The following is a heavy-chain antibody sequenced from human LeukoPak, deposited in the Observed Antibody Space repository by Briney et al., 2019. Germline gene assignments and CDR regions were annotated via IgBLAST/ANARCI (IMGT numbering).Heavy chain of an antibody. D-gene: IGHD6-19*01. Sequence: PSETLSLTCAVYGGSFSGYYWSWIRQPPGKGLEWIGEINHSGSTNYNPSLKSRVTISVDTSKNQFSLKLSSVTAADTAVYYCARVSSGWYGGDYWGQGTLVTVSS. CDR1: GGSFSGYY. J-gene: IGHJ4*02. CDR3: ARVSSGWYGGDY. CDR2: INHSGST. V-gene: IGHV4-34*01.